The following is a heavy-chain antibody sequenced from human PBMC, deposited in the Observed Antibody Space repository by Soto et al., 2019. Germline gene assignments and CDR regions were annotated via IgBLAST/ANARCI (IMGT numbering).Heavy chain of an antibody. CDR3: ARDLTKGLDV. CDR1: GYTFTSCG. V-gene: IGHV1-18*01. J-gene: IGHJ6*02. Sequence: QVHLVQSGAEVKKPGASVKVFCKASGYTFTSCGISWVRQAPGQGLEWMGLINTYNGYTNYPQNFQGRVTMTTDTSTGTVYMELRSLTSDDTAVYYCARDLTKGLDVWGQGTTVTVSS. CDR2: INTYNGYT. D-gene: IGHD4-4*01.